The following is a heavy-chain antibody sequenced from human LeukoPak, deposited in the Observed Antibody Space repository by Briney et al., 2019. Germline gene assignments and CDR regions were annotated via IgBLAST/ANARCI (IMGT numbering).Heavy chain of an antibody. CDR3: ARDSPYYDFWSGYSY. D-gene: IGHD3-3*01. J-gene: IGHJ4*02. V-gene: IGHV1-2*02. Sequence: ASVKVSCKASGYTFTGYYMHWVRQAPGQGLEWMGWINPNSGGTNYAQKFQGRVTMTRDTSISTAYMELSRLRSDDTAVYYCARDSPYYDFWSGYSYWGQGTLVTVSS. CDR2: INPNSGGT. CDR1: GYTFTGYY.